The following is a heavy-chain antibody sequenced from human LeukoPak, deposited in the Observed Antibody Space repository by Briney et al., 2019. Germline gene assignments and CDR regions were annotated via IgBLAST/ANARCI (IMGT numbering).Heavy chain of an antibody. V-gene: IGHV3-7*05. CDR1: GFTFSSYW. D-gene: IGHD1-26*01. Sequence: PGGSLRLSCAASGFTFSSYWMIWVRQAPGKGLEWVANIQQDGSEKYYVDSVKGRFTTSRDNAKNSLYLQMNSLRAEDTAVYYCARNPPRYFNWGQGTLVTVSS. J-gene: IGHJ4*02. CDR3: ARNPPRYFN. CDR2: IQQDGSEK.